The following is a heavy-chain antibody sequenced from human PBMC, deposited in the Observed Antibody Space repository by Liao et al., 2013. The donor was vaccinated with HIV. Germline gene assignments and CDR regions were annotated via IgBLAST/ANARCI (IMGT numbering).Heavy chain of an antibody. D-gene: IGHD3-10*01. V-gene: IGHV4-34*01. CDR3: ARDQNEVRGGFDY. CDR2: INHSGST. J-gene: IGHJ4*02. CDR1: GGSFSGYY. Sequence: QVQLQQWGAGLLKPSETLSLTCAVYGGSFSGYYWSWIRQPPGKGLEWIGEINHSGSTNYNPSLKSRVTMSVDTSKNQFSLKLTSVTAADTAVYYCARDQNEVRGGFDYWGQGTLVTVSS.